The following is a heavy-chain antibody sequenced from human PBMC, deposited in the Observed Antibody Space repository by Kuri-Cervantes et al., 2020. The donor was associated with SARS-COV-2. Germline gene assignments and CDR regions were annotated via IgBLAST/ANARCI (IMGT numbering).Heavy chain of an antibody. CDR3: ARAAFYYYYYYMDV. J-gene: IGHJ6*03. Sequence: GGSLRPSCAASGFTFSSYAMHWVRQAPGKGLEWVAVISYDGSNKYYADSVKGRFTISRDNSKNTLYLQMNSLRAEDTAVYYCARAAFYYYYYYMDVWGKGTTVTVSS. CDR1: GFTFSSYA. V-gene: IGHV3-30-3*01. CDR2: ISYDGSNK.